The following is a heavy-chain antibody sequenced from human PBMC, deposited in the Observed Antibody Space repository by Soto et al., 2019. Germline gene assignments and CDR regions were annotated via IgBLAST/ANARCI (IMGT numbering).Heavy chain of an antibody. CDR1: GGTFSSYA. V-gene: IGHV1-69*01. J-gene: IGHJ3*02. Sequence: QVQLVQSGAEVTKPGSSVKVSCKASGGTFSSYAISWVRQAPGQGLEWMGGIIPIFGTANSAQKFQRRVTITAKDRTSTAYMELSSLRSEDTAVYYCARELFDDNGSLDAFDIGGQGTMVTVAA. CDR2: IIPIFGTA. D-gene: IGHD1-26*01. CDR3: ARELFDDNGSLDAFDI.